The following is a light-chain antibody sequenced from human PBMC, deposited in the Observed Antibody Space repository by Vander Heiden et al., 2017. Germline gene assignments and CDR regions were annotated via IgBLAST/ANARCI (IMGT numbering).Light chain of an antibody. CDR3: QACDSRTVI. CDR2: QDT. CDR1: KLGDKY. V-gene: IGLV3-1*01. Sequence: SYELTQPPSVSVSPGQTASITCSGDKLGDKYACWYQQKPGQSPVLGIYQDTKRPSGIPERFSGSNSGDTATLTISGTQAMDEAYDYCQACDSRTVIFGGGTKLTVL. J-gene: IGLJ2*01.